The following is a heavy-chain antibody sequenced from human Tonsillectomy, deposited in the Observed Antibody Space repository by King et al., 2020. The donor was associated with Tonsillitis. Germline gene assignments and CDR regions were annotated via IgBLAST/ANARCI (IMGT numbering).Heavy chain of an antibody. CDR3: ARDTDDYVWGSYISYFDY. V-gene: IGHV4-4*07. J-gene: IGHJ4*02. CDR2: IYTSGST. D-gene: IGHD3-16*01. CDR1: GGSISSYY. Sequence: QLQESGPGLVKPSETLSLTCTVSGGSISSYYWSWIRQPAGKGLEWIGRIYTSGSTNYNPSLKSRVTISVDTSKNQFSLKLSSVTAADTDVYYCARDTDDYVWGSYISYFDYRGQGTLVTVSS.